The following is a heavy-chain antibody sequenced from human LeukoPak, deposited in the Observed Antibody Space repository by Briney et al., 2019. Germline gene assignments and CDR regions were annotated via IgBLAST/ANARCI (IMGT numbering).Heavy chain of an antibody. Sequence: SQTLSLTCTVSGGSITSGNYFWSWIRQPAGKGLEWIGSTTPSGSTNYNPSLKSRVTISVDTSNNQFSLRLSSVTAADTAVYYCTRDGRRGTFGDAFDLWGQGTIITVSS. CDR1: GGSITSGNYF. CDR3: TRDGRRGTFGDAFDL. V-gene: IGHV4-61*02. CDR2: TTPSGST. D-gene: IGHD1-26*01. J-gene: IGHJ3*01.